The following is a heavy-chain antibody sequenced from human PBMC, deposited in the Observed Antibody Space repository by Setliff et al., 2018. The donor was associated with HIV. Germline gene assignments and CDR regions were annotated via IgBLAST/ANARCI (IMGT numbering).Heavy chain of an antibody. Sequence: PSETLSLTCAVSGVSVNNDDDYWGWIRQPPGKGLEWIAINHQSGTAHKRPSLKSRVTISIDTSENLFSLKLSGVTAADTAIYYCARQVGEGKWYLDSWGHGTLVTVSS. D-gene: IGHD1-26*01. CDR3: ARQVGEGKWYLDS. J-gene: IGHJ4*01. V-gene: IGHV4-39*01. CDR1: GVSVNNDDDY. CDR2: NHQSGTA.